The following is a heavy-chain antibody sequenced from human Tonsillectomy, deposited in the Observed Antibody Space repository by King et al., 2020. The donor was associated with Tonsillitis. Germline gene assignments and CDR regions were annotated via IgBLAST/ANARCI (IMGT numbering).Heavy chain of an antibody. Sequence: VQLVQSGAEVKKPGESLKISCKDSGYRFSTSWIGWVRQMPGKGLEWMGIIYPSDSDTRYSPFFQGQVTISADKSISTAYLQWSSLKASDTAMYYCVRPPYSGNYGYWGQGTLVTVSS. CDR3: VRPPYSGNYGY. J-gene: IGHJ4*02. CDR2: IYPSDSDT. V-gene: IGHV5-51*03. CDR1: GYRFSTSW. D-gene: IGHD1-26*01.